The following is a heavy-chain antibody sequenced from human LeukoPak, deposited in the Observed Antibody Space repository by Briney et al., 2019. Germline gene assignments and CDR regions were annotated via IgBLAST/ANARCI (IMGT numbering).Heavy chain of an antibody. D-gene: IGHD3-22*01. Sequence: GASVKVSCKASGYTFTDYYMHWVRQAPGQGLEWMGWINPNSGGTNYAQKFQGRVTMTRDTSISTAYMELSRLRSDDTAVYYCAKVTVATILNYYDSSGAFDYWGQGTLVTVSS. V-gene: IGHV1-2*02. J-gene: IGHJ4*02. CDR1: GYTFTDYY. CDR2: INPNSGGT. CDR3: AKVTVATILNYYDSSGAFDY.